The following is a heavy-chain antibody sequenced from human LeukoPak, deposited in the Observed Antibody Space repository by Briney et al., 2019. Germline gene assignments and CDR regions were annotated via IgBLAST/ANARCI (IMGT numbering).Heavy chain of an antibody. J-gene: IGHJ4*02. CDR1: GFTFSSYA. CDR3: AKIVGAGSN. D-gene: IGHD1-26*01. CDR2: ISYDGSNK. V-gene: IGHV3-30-3*02. Sequence: GGSLRLSCAASGFTFSSYAMSWVRQAPGKGLEWVAVISYDGSNKYYADSVKGRFTISRDNSKNTLYLQMNSLRAEDTAVYYCAKIVGAGSNWGQGTLVTVSS.